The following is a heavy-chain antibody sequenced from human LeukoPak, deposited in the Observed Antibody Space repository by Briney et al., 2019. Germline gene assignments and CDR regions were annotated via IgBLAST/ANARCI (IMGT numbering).Heavy chain of an antibody. D-gene: IGHD4-11*01. CDR1: GFTFGNYW. CDR2: IHKDGSET. J-gene: IGHJ4*02. V-gene: IGHV3-7*01. Sequence: GGSLRLSCAASGFTFGNYWMSWVRQAPGKGLEWVANIHKDGSETYFVDSVKGRFTMSRDNAENSLSLQMSSLKAEDTAIYYCARLDYSRVYVYWGQGTLVTVSS. CDR3: ARLDYSRVYVY.